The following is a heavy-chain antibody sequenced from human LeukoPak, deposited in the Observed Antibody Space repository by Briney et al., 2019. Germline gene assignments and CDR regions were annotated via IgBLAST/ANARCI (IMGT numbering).Heavy chain of an antibody. J-gene: IGHJ4*02. CDR1: GYSISSGYY. Sequence: SETLSLTCTVSGYSISSGYYWGWIRQPPGKGLEWIGSIYHSGSAYYNPSLKSRVTISVDTSKNQFSLKLSSVTAADTAVYYCARVHSGSYRGDYWGQGTLVTVSS. V-gene: IGHV4-38-2*02. CDR2: IYHSGSA. CDR3: ARVHSGSYRGDY. D-gene: IGHD1-26*01.